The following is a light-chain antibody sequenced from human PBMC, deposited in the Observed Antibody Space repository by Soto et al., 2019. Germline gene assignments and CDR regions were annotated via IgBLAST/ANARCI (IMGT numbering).Light chain of an antibody. CDR1: QTVASN. Sequence: EIVMTQSPVTLSVSPGERVTLSCRASQTVASNLAWYQQKPGQAPRLLIYGASSRATGIPDRFSGSGSGTDFTLTISRLEPEDFAVYYCQQYGSSPITFGQGTRLEIK. J-gene: IGKJ5*01. CDR2: GAS. V-gene: IGKV3-20*01. CDR3: QQYGSSPIT.